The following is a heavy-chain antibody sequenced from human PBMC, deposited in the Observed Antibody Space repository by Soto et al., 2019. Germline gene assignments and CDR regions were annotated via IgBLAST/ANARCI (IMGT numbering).Heavy chain of an antibody. Sequence: GGSLRLSCAASGFTFTGYSMSWVRQAPGKGLEWVSAIVGSGGSTYYADSVKGRFTISRDNSKNTLFLQMNNLRAEDTAVYHCAKGGYCSGGSCYSGYFDCWGQGTLVTVSS. V-gene: IGHV3-23*01. CDR3: AKGGYCSGGSCYSGYFDC. CDR2: IVGSGGST. CDR1: GFTFTGYS. J-gene: IGHJ4*02. D-gene: IGHD2-15*01.